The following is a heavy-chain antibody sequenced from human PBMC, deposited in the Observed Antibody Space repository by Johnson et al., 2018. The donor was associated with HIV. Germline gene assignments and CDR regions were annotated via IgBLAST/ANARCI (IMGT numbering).Heavy chain of an antibody. CDR2: ISWNSGII. CDR1: GFTFDDYA. V-gene: IGHV3-9*01. D-gene: IGHD5-12*01. J-gene: IGHJ3*02. Sequence: QLVESGGALVQPGRSLRLTCAASGFTFDDYAMYWVRQAPGKGLEWVSGISWNSGIIGYADSVKGRFTISRDNAKNSLYLQMNRLRGEDTALYYCAKDMSGYDDAFDIWDQGTMVTVSS. CDR3: AKDMSGYDDAFDI.